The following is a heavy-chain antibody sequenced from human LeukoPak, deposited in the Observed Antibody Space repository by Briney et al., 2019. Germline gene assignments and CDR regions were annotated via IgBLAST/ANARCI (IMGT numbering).Heavy chain of an antibody. CDR1: GYTFTSYD. D-gene: IGHD3-3*01. V-gene: IGHV1-8*03. J-gene: IGHJ4*02. Sequence: ASVKVSCKASGYTFTSYDINWVRQATGQGLEWMGWMNPNSGNTGYAQKFQGRVTITRNTSISTAYMELSSLRSEDTAVYYCAKGGTPITINLDYFDYWGQGTLVTVSS. CDR2: MNPNSGNT. CDR3: AKGGTPITINLDYFDY.